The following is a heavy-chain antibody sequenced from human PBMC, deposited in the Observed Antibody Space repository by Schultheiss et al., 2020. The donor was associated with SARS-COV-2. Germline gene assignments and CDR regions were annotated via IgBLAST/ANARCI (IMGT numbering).Heavy chain of an antibody. D-gene: IGHD3-3*01. CDR3: ARDGTEWLPIYYYGMDV. CDR2: ISSSGSTI. Sequence: GGSLRLSCAASGFTFSSYEMNWVRQAPGKGLEWVSYISSSGSTIYYADSVKGRFTISRDNAKNSLYLQMTSLRADDTAVYYCARDGTEWLPIYYYGMDVWGQGTTVTVSS. V-gene: IGHV3-48*03. J-gene: IGHJ6*02. CDR1: GFTFSSYE.